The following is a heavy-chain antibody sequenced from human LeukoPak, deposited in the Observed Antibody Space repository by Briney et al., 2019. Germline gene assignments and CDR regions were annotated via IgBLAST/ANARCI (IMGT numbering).Heavy chain of an antibody. V-gene: IGHV3-23*01. CDR3: AKTSKEVVLGDAFDI. Sequence: GGSMRLSCAASGFTFSSYAMSWVRQAPGKGLEWVSAISGSGGSTYYADSVKGRFTISRDNSKNTLYLQMNSLRAEDTAVYYCAKTSKEVVLGDAFDIWGQGTMVTVSS. D-gene: IGHD4/OR15-4a*01. CDR2: ISGSGGST. J-gene: IGHJ3*02. CDR1: GFTFSSYA.